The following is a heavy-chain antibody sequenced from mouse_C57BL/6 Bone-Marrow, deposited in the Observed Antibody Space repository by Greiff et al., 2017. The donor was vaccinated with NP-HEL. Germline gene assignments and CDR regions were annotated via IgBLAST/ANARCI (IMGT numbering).Heavy chain of an antibody. D-gene: IGHD1-1*02. V-gene: IGHV1-19*01. CDR3: ARRVATDY. J-gene: IGHJ2*01. CDR1: GYTFTDYY. CDR2: INPYNGGT. Sequence: VQLQQSGPVLVKPGASVKMSCKASGYTFTDYYMNWVKQSHGKSLEWIGVINPYNGGTSYNQKFKGKATLTVDKSSSTAYMELNSLTAEDSAVYYCARRVATDYWGQGTTLTVSS.